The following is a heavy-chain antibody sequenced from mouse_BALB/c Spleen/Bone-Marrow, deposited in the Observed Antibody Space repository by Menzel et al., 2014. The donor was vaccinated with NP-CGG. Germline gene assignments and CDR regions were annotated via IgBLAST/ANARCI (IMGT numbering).Heavy chain of an antibody. J-gene: IGHJ2*01. CDR2: INTNGGNT. CDR1: GFTFSSYG. CDR3: ARGLDY. Sequence: EVKLVESGGGLVQPGGSLKLSCAASGFTFSSYGMSWVRQTPDKRLELVATINTNGGNTYYPDGVKGRFTISRDNAKNTLYLQMSSLKSEDTAMYYCARGLDYWGQGTTLTVSS. V-gene: IGHV5-6-3*01.